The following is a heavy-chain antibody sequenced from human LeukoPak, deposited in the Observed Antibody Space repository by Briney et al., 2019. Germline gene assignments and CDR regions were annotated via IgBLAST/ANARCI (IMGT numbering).Heavy chain of an antibody. J-gene: IGHJ4*02. CDR3: ARGGTRYDRRFVFDY. CDR2: IHNSGST. Sequence: GGSLRLSCAASGFTVTYNFLSWVRQAQGKGLAWVSVIHNSGSTFYADSVRGRFTISRDNSKNTLYLQMNSLRAEDTAVYYCARGGTRYDRRFVFDYWGQGVLVTVSS. CDR1: GFTVTYNF. V-gene: IGHV3-66*01. D-gene: IGHD3-10*01.